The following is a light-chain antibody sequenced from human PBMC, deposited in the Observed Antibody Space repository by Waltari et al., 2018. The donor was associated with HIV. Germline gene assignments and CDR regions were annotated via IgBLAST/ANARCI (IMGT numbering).Light chain of an antibody. CDR2: GAS. Sequence: EIVLTQSPGTLSLSPGERATLSCRASQSVSSSYLAWYQQKRGQAPRLLIYGASSGATYGPDRFSGSGSGTDFTVTISRLEPEDCAVYYCQQYGSSLVTFGGGTKVEIK. J-gene: IGKJ4*01. CDR1: QSVSSSY. V-gene: IGKV3-20*01. CDR3: QQYGSSLVT.